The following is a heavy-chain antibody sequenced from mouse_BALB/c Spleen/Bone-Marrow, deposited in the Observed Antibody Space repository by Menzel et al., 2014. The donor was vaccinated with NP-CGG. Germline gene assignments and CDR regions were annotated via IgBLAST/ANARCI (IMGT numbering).Heavy chain of an antibody. J-gene: IGHJ3*01. D-gene: IGHD1-1*02. CDR1: GYTFTSYW. V-gene: IGHV1-69*02. CDR3: TRDDGGFAY. CDR2: IYPSDSYT. Sequence: QVQLQQSGAELLKPGASVKLSCKASGYTFTSYWINWVKQRPGQGLEWIGNIYPSDSYTNYNQKFKDKATLTVDKSSSTAYMHLSSPTSEDSAVYYCTRDDGGFAYWGQGTLVTVSA.